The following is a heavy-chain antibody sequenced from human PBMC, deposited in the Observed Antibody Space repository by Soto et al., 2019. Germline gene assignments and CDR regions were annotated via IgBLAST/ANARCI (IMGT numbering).Heavy chain of an antibody. J-gene: IGHJ2*01. Sequence: EVQLLESGGGLVQPGGSLRLSCAASGFTFSSFAMSWVRQAPGKGLEWVSSAGASSGTTHYADSVKGRFSISKDNSKNTLDLQMNSLRAEDTAIYYCAKRSISGTWYFDLWGRGTLVTVSS. CDR1: GFTFSSFA. CDR3: AKRSISGTWYFDL. CDR2: AGASSGTT. D-gene: IGHD6-25*01. V-gene: IGHV3-23*01.